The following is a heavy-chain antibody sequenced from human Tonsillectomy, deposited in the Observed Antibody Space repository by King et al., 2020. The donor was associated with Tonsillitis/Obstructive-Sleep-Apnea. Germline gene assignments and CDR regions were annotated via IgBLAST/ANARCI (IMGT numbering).Heavy chain of an antibody. CDR2: ISAFNGNT. CDR1: GHTFKSYG. Sequence: QLVQSGAEVKKPGASVKVSCKGSGHTFKSYGISWVRQAPGQGLEWMGWISAFNGNTNYAQKFQGRVIMTTDTSTTAYMELRSLRSDDTAVYYCARDDILTGTLSRWGQGTLVTVSS. CDR3: ARDDILTGTLSR. D-gene: IGHD3-9*01. J-gene: IGHJ4*02. V-gene: IGHV1-18*01.